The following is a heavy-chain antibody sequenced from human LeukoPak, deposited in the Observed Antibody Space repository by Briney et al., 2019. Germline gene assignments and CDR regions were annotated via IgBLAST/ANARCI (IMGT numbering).Heavy chain of an antibody. CDR3: ARDSGPPNYYFDY. CDR1: GSSISSSSYY. Sequence: SQTLSLTCTVSGSSISSSSYYWGWIRQSPEKGLDWIGSFYNRGSSYSNPSLKSRVTISVDRSNNQFSLKLSSVTAADTAVYYCARDSGPPNYYFDYWGQGILVTVSS. V-gene: IGHV4-39*07. D-gene: IGHD2-8*02. J-gene: IGHJ4*02. CDR2: FYNRGSS.